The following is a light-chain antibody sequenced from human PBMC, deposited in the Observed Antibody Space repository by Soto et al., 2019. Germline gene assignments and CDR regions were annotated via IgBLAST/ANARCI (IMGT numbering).Light chain of an antibody. Sequence: EIVLTQSPATLSVSPGERATLSCRASQSVSSSLAWYQHKPGQAPRLLIYGASTRASGIPARFSGSGSGTEFTLTISSLQSEDFAVYYCQQYNNWPPLYTFGQGTKLEIK. CDR1: QSVSSS. V-gene: IGKV3-15*01. CDR3: QQYNNWPPLYT. CDR2: GAS. J-gene: IGKJ2*01.